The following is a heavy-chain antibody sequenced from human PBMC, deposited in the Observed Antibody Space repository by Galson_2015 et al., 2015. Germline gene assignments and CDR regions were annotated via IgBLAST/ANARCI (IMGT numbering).Heavy chain of an antibody. CDR3: ARDRGIAARPEYYYGMDV. V-gene: IGHV1-2*04. D-gene: IGHD6-6*01. J-gene: IGHJ6*02. Sequence: NYAQKFQGWVTMTRDTSISTAYMELSRLRSDDTAVYYCARDRGIAARPEYYYGMDVWGQGTTVTVSS.